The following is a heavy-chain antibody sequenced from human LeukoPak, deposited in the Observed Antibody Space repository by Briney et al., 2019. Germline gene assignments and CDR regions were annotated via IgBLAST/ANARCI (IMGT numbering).Heavy chain of an antibody. D-gene: IGHD3-16*01. Sequence: PSETLSLTCTVSGGSISSGDYYWSWIRQPPGKGLEWIGYIYYSGSTYYNPSLKSRVTISVDTSKNQFSLKLSSVTAADTAVYYCARDHAEYVTIDYWGQGTLVTVSS. J-gene: IGHJ4*02. CDR2: IYYSGST. V-gene: IGHV4-30-4*01. CDR3: ARDHAEYVTIDY. CDR1: GGSISSGDYY.